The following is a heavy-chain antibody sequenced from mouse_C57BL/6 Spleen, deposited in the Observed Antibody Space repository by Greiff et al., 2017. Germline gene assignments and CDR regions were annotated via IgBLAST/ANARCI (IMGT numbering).Heavy chain of an antibody. D-gene: IGHD1-1*02. J-gene: IGHJ4*01. V-gene: IGHV1-53*01. CDR2: INPSNGGT. CDR1: GYTFTSYW. CDR3: ANRRGGYAMDY. Sequence: QVQLQRPGTELVKPGASVKLSCKASGYTFTSYWMHWVKQRPGHGLEWIGNINPSNGGTNYNEKFKRKATLTVDKSSSTAYMQLSSLTSEDSAVYDCANRRGGYAMDYWGQGTSVTVSS.